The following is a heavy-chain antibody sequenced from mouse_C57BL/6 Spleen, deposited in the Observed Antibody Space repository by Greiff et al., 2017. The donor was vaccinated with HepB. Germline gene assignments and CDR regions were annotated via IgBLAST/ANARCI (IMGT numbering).Heavy chain of an antibody. J-gene: IGHJ4*01. D-gene: IGHD1-1*01. CDR3: AREGITTVVANAMDY. V-gene: IGHV5-4*01. CDR2: ISDGGSYT. CDR1: GFTFSSYA. Sequence: EVQGVESGGGLVKPGGSLKLSCAASGFTFSSYAMSWVRQTPEKRLEWVATISDGGSYTYYPDNAKGRFTISRDNAKNNLYLQMSHLKSEDTAMYYCAREGITTVVANAMDYWGQGTSVTVSS.